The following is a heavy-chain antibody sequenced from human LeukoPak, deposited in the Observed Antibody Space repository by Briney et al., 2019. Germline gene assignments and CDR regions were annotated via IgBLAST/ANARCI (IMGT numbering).Heavy chain of an antibody. CDR2: ISSSSSTI. V-gene: IGHV3-48*02. D-gene: IGHD3/OR15-3a*01. CDR1: AFTFYTYS. CDR3: ARRGHYSFAS. J-gene: IGHJ4*02. Sequence: GGSLRLSCAASAFTFYTYSMNWVRQPPGKGLEWLSYISSSSSTIYYADSVKGRFTISRDNAKNSLYLQMNSLRDEDTAVYYCARRGHYSFASWGQGALVTVPS.